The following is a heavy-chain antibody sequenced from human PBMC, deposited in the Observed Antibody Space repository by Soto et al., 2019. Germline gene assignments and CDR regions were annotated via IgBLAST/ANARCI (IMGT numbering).Heavy chain of an antibody. Sequence: QLQLQESGSGLVKPSQTLSLTCAVSGCSISSGGYSWSWIRQPPGKGLEWIGYIYHSGSTYYNPSIKSRVTISVDRSKTQFSLKLSSVTDADTAVYYCARWWMYATRFDASDQGTLVAV. V-gene: IGHV4-30-2*01. CDR2: IYHSGST. D-gene: IGHD2-8*01. CDR1: GCSISSGGYS. J-gene: IGHJ5*02. CDR3: ARWWMYATRFDA.